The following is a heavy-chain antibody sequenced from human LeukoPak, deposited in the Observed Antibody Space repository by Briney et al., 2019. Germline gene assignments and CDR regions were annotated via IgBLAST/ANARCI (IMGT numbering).Heavy chain of an antibody. V-gene: IGHV3-23*01. D-gene: IGHD3-16*02. CDR2: ISISGGTT. CDR1: GFTFSTYT. Sequence: GSLRLSCAGSGFTFSTYTMSWVRQAPGKGLEWISGISISGGTTYYADSVKGRFTISRDNSKNTLYLQMNSLRAEDTAVYYCASRYCYWGQGTLVTVSS. CDR3: ASRYCY. J-gene: IGHJ4*02.